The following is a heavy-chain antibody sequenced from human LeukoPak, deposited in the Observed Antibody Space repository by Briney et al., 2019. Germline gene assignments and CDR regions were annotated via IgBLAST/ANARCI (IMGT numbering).Heavy chain of an antibody. CDR2: IYTSGST. J-gene: IGHJ6*03. D-gene: IGHD4-23*01. CDR3: ARGRGGNPSGYYYYYMDV. V-gene: IGHV4-61*02. CDR1: GGSISSSSYY. Sequence: SETLSLTCTVSGGSISSSSYYWSWIRQPAGKGLEWIGRIYTSGSTNYNPSLKSRVTISVDTSKNQFSLKLSSVTAADTAVYYCARGRGGNPSGYYYYYMDVWGKGTTVTISS.